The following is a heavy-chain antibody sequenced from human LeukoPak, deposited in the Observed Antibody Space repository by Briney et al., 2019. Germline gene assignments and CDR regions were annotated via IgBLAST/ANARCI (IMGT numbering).Heavy chain of an antibody. CDR2: ITPRDSDT. CDR3: ARGAADTFYYYYYMDV. D-gene: IGHD5-18*01. V-gene: IGHV5-51*01. Sequence: GESLKISCKDLGYSFSSHWIGWVRLRPGKGLEWMRIITPRDSDTTYSPSFQGQVTISADRSIRTAYLQWRSLKASDSATYYCARGAADTFYYYYYMDVWGKGTTVTVSS. CDR1: GYSFSSHW. J-gene: IGHJ6*03.